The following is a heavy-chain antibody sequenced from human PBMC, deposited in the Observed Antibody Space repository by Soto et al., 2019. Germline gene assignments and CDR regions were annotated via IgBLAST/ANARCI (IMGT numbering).Heavy chain of an antibody. CDR3: ARVYCSGGSCYSIDY. CDR2: ISTYSGDT. V-gene: IGHV1-18*01. Sequence: ASVKVSCKASGYTFTRSGISWVRQAPGQGLEWMGWISTYSGDTSYAQKFQGRVTMTRDTSTSTVYMELSSLRSEDTAVYYCARVYCSGGSCYSIDYWGQGTLVTVSS. CDR1: GYTFTRSG. J-gene: IGHJ4*02. D-gene: IGHD2-15*01.